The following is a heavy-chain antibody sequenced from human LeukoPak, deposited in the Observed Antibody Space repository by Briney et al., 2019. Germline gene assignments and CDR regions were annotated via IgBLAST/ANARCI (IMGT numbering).Heavy chain of an antibody. Sequence: PGGSLRLSCAASGFTFSDYYMSRIRQAPGKGLEWVSYISSSGSTIYYADSVKGRFTISRDNAKNSLYLQMNSLRAEDTAVYYCARVTNYYDSSGYYLGGVFDYWGQGTLVTVSS. J-gene: IGHJ4*02. CDR1: GFTFSDYY. CDR3: ARVTNYYDSSGYYLGGVFDY. CDR2: ISSSGSTI. D-gene: IGHD3-22*01. V-gene: IGHV3-11*01.